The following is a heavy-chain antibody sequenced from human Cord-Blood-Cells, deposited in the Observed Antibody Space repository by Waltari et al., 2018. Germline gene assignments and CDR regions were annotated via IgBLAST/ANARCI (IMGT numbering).Heavy chain of an antibody. D-gene: IGHD6-6*01. CDR3: ARDPKYSSSSYYYCMDV. Sequence: QVQLQQSGPGLVKPSQTLSLTCAISGDTVSSNSAAWNWIRQSPSRGLEWLGRTDYRYNWYNEYAVSVKRRITINPDTSKNQSSLQLKSVTPEDTAVYYCARDPKYSSSSYYYCMDVWGQGTTVTVSS. CDR1: GDTVSSNSAA. CDR2: TDYRYNWYN. V-gene: IGHV6-1*01. J-gene: IGHJ6*02.